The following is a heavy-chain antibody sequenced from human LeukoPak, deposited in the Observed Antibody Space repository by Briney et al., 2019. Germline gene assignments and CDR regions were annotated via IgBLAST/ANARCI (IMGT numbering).Heavy chain of an antibody. V-gene: IGHV4-4*07. CDR3: ARVAEGSGRYFPDS. J-gene: IGHJ4*02. D-gene: IGHD3-10*01. CDR1: GGSISSYY. Sequence: SEILSLTCAVSGGSISSYYWSWIRQPAGKGLEWIGRIHTSGSTNYNPSLKSRVTMSVDTSKNQFSLKLSSVTAADTAVYYCARVAEGSGRYFPDSWGQGTLVTVSS. CDR2: IHTSGST.